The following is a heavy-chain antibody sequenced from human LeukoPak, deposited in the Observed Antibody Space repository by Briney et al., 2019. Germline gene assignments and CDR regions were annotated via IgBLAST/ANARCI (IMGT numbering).Heavy chain of an antibody. D-gene: IGHD3-3*01. CDR2: ISSSSSYK. Sequence: GVSLRLSCVASGFTFSSSWMSWVRQAPGKGLEWVSSISSSSSYKYYAGSVKGRFTISRDNAKNSLYLQMNNLRPEDTAVYYCAREIFWSGYFSNLHFDYWGQGTLVTVSS. CDR1: GFTFSSSW. CDR3: AREIFWSGYFSNLHFDY. J-gene: IGHJ4*02. V-gene: IGHV3-21*06.